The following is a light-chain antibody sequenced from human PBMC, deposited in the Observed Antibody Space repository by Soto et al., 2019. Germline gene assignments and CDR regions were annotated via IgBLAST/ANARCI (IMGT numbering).Light chain of an antibody. Sequence: EIEMTQSPATLSVSPGERATLSCRASQSVSNKLAWYQHKPGQAPRVLIYDTSTRAAGIPARFSGSGSGTDFTLTISSLQSEDFAVYYCQQYNTWRSITFGQGTRLEIK. CDR2: DTS. CDR3: QQYNTWRSIT. J-gene: IGKJ5*01. V-gene: IGKV3-15*01. CDR1: QSVSNK.